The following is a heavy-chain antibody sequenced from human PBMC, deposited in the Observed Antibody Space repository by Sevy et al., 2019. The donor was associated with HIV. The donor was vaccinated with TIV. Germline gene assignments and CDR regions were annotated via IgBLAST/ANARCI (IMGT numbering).Heavy chain of an antibody. D-gene: IGHD3-22*01. CDR3: ARNLSQDPDYYDSSGYHY. CDR2: ISAYNGNT. V-gene: IGHV1-18*01. J-gene: IGHJ4*02. Sequence: ASVKVSCKASGYTFTSYGISWVRQAPGQGLEWMGWISAYNGNTNYAQKLQGRVTMTTDTSTSTAYMELRCLRSDDTAVYYCARNLSQDPDYYDSSGYHYWGQGTLVTVSS. CDR1: GYTFTSYG.